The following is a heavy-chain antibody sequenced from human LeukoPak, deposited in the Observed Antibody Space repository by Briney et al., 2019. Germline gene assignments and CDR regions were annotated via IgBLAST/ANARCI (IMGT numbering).Heavy chain of an antibody. CDR3: ARDGRGLMTRRAFDI. CDR1: GDSISSTNW. J-gene: IGHJ3*02. V-gene: IGHV4-4*02. CDR2: IHHSGST. D-gene: IGHD1-26*01. Sequence: PSETLSLTCTVSGDSISSTNWWSWVRQPPGKGLEWIGEIHHSGSTNYNPSLKSRVTISVDKSKNQFSLKLRSVTAADTAVYYCARDGRGLMTRRAFDIWGQGTMVTVSS.